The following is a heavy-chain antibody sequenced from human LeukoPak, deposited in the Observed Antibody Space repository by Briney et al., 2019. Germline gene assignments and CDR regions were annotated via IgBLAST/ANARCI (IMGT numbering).Heavy chain of an antibody. CDR2: ISGSGGTT. Sequence: GSLRPSCAASGFTFISYAMTWVRQAPGKGLEWGSSISGSGGTTYYADYVKGRFTISRDISKHTLYMQMNSLSAEDTAVYYCWKDVMRSGPSHVDYWGQGTLVTVS. D-gene: IGHD3-10*01. CDR1: GFTFISYA. J-gene: IGHJ4*02. CDR3: WKDVMRSGPSHVDY. V-gene: IGHV3-23*01.